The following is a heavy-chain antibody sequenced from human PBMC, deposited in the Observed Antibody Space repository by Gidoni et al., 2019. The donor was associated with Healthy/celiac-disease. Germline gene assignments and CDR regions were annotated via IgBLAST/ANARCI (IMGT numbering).Heavy chain of an antibody. V-gene: IGHV3-74*01. J-gene: IGHJ4*02. D-gene: IGHD3-22*01. CDR3: ARVLVDYYDSSGYGVDY. Sequence: EVQLVESGGGLVEPGGSLRLSCAASGFTLSSYWMHWVRQAPGKGLVWVSRINSDGSSTSYADSVKGRFTISRDNAKNTLYLQMNSLRAEDTAVYYCARVLVDYYDSSGYGVDYWGQGTLVTVS. CDR1: GFTLSSYW. CDR2: INSDGSST.